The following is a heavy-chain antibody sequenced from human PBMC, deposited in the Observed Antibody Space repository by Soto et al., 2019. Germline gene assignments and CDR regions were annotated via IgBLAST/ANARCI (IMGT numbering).Heavy chain of an antibody. D-gene: IGHD2-2*02. CDR1: GSRFSNYV. CDR2: IIPIFNTT. CDR3: AREGRGKKAGYNGLVSLGY. J-gene: IGHJ4*02. V-gene: IGHV1-69*06. Sequence: QVQLVQSGAEVKTPGSSLKVSCTVSGSRFSNYVISWVRQAPGHGLEWLGRIIPIFNTTQYAQTFQGRVTITADKAKKTAFLELSSLRSDDTAVYYCAREGRGKKAGYNGLVSLGYWGQGTLVTVSS.